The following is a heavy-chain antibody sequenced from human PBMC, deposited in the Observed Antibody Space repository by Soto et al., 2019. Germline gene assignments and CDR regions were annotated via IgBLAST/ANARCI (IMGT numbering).Heavy chain of an antibody. Sequence: PSETLSLTCTVSGASFDNTNYYWIWIRQPPGKGLEWIGYIYYGGITFYNPSLKSRLSMSRDTSKNQFSLRLTSVTAADTAVYYCAREGRAYSGSYFPEYFQHWGQGTLVTVSS. V-gene: IGHV4-30-4*01. D-gene: IGHD1-26*01. CDR2: IYYGGIT. J-gene: IGHJ1*01. CDR3: AREGRAYSGSYFPEYFQH. CDR1: GASFDNTNYY.